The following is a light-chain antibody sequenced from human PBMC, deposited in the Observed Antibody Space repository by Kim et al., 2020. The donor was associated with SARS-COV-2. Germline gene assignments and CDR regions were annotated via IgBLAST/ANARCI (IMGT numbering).Light chain of an antibody. CDR3: QTWGTGIG. J-gene: IGLJ3*02. CDR1: SGHSSYA. Sequence: QPVLTQSPSASASLGASVKLTCTLSSGHSSYAIAWHQQQPEKGPRYLMKLNSDGSHSKGDGIPDRFSGSSSGAECYLTISSLQSEDEADYYCQTWGTGIGFGGGTKLTVL. CDR2: LNSDGSH. V-gene: IGLV4-69*01.